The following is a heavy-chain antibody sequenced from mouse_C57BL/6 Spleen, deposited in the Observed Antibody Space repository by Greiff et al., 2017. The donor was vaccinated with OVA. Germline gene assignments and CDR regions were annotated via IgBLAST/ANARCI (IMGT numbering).Heavy chain of an antibody. Sequence: EVKLMESGPELVKPGASVKMSCKASGYTFTDYNMHWVKQSHGKSLEWIGYINPNNGGTSYNQKFKGKATLTVNKSSSTAYMELRSLTSEDSAVYYCASPDGYYVLFAYWGQGTLVTVSA. J-gene: IGHJ3*01. D-gene: IGHD2-3*01. V-gene: IGHV1-22*01. CDR2: INPNNGGT. CDR1: GYTFTDYN. CDR3: ASPDGYYVLFAY.